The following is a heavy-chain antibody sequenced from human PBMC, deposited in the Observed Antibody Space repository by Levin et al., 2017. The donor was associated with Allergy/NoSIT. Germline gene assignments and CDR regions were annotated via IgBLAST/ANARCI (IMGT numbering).Heavy chain of an antibody. Sequence: GGSLRLSCTASGFTFSNFALTWVRQAPGKGLEWVSALTSSGGTTYYADSVKGRFTISSATSKNTLYMQMNGLRVEDTAVSFCEKGVGSGDIGYYYYYGMDVGGQGTTVTVSS. CDR3: EKGVGSGDIGYYYYYGMDV. CDR2: LTSSGGTT. CDR1: GFTFSNFA. V-gene: IGHV3-23*01. J-gene: IGHJ6*02. D-gene: IGHD1-26*01.